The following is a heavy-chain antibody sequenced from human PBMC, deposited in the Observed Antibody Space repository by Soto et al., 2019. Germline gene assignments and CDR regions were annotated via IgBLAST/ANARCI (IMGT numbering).Heavy chain of an antibody. J-gene: IGHJ4*02. CDR2: IYPSDSDT. Sequence: PGESLKISCKGSGYTFSTSWIGWVRQMPGKGLEWMGIIYPSDSDTRYSPSFQGQVTISADKSISTAYLQWSSLKASDTAMYYCARLSGDIVLMVYAALRPEPTYYFDYWGQGTLVTVSS. CDR1: GYTFSTSW. D-gene: IGHD2-8*01. V-gene: IGHV5-51*01. CDR3: ARLSGDIVLMVYAALRPEPTYYFDY.